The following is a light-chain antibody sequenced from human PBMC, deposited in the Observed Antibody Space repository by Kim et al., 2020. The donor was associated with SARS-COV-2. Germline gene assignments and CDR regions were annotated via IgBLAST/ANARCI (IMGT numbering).Light chain of an antibody. CDR3: KQYNTWPLPYT. CDR2: AAA. V-gene: IGKV3D-15*01. Sequence: PGARATRSARASQSVNITLGWYTQRPGHAPRRLIYAAAPRATGTPARFSGSGSGTEFTLTISSLQSDDFAVYFCKQYNTWPLPYTFGQGTKLEI. J-gene: IGKJ2*01. CDR1: QSVNIT.